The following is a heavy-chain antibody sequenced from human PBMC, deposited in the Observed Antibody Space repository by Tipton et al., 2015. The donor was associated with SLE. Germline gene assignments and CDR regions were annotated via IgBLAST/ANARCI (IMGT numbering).Heavy chain of an antibody. CDR2: IYYSGST. CDR1: GGSISSSSYY. CDR3: VRGGGSSSGRWFDP. Sequence: TLSLTCIVSGGSISSSSYYWGWIRQPPGKGLEWIGSIYYSGSTYYNPSLMSRLTISVDTSKNQFSLKLTYVTAADTAVYYCVRGGGSSSGRWFDPWGRGTLVTVSS. J-gene: IGHJ5*02. V-gene: IGHV4-39*07. D-gene: IGHD3-10*01.